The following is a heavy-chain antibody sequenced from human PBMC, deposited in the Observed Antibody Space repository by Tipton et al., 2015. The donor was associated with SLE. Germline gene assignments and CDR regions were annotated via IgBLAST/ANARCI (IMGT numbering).Heavy chain of an antibody. D-gene: IGHD5-12*01. V-gene: IGHV3-30*01. CDR3: AREGLSGYEQGLDY. Sequence: FTISRDNSKNTLYLQMNSLRAEDTAVYYCAREGLSGYEQGLDYWGQGTLVTVSS. J-gene: IGHJ4*02.